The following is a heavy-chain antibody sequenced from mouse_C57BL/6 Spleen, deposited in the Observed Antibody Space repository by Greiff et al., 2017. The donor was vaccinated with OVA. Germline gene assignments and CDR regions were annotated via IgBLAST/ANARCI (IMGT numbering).Heavy chain of an antibody. CDR3: AREGEIYYGYDGGVAY. J-gene: IGHJ3*01. CDR2: IYPGDGDT. D-gene: IGHD2-2*01. CDR1: GYAFSSSW. Sequence: VQLQQSGPELVKPGASVKISCKASGYAFSSSWMNWVKQRPGKGLEWIGRIYPGDGDTNYNGKFKGKATLTADKSSSTAYMQLSSLTSEDSAVYFCAREGEIYYGYDGGVAYWGQGTLVTVSA. V-gene: IGHV1-82*01.